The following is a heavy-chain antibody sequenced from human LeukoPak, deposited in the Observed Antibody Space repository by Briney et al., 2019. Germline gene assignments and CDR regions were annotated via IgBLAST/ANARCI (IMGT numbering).Heavy chain of an antibody. CDR2: INPSGGST. Sequence: ASVKVSCKASGYTFTNYYMHWVRQAPGQGLEWMGIINPSGGSTSYAQKFQGRVTMTRDTSTSTVYMELSSLRSEDTAVYYCARDPRLIAARSNFDYWGQGTLVTVSS. CDR1: GYTFTNYY. D-gene: IGHD6-6*01. J-gene: IGHJ4*02. V-gene: IGHV1-46*01. CDR3: ARDPRLIAARSNFDY.